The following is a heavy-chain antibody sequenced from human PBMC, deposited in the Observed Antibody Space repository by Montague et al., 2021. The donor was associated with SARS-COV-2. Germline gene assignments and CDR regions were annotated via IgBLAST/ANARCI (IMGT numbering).Heavy chain of an antibody. J-gene: IGHJ3*02. CDR2: FYSFWST. D-gene: IGHD1-14*01. Sequence: SETLSLTCTVSGASVCSSDWAWIRRSQGKGLEWICYFYSFWSTDYNPSLKSRATLSRDTSKNQFSLKVRSVTAADTAVYYCARETMKADAFDIWGQGTMVTVSS. CDR3: ARETMKADAFDI. V-gene: IGHV4-59*02. CDR1: GASVCSSD.